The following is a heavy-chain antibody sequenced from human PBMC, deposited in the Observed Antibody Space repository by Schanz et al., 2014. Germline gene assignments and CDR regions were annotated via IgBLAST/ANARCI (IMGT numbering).Heavy chain of an antibody. CDR2: ISGGGGTT. J-gene: IGHJ4*02. V-gene: IGHV3-23*01. Sequence: EVQLLESGGGLIQPGGSLRLSCAASGFIFGSSVMAWVRQAPRKGLEWVSAISGGGGTTYYADSVKGRFTISRDNSKNTLYLQMNSLRAEDTAVYYCAKDRSWDYDSSGYFDYWGQGTLVTVSS. CDR1: GFIFGSSV. CDR3: AKDRSWDYDSSGYFDY. D-gene: IGHD3-22*01.